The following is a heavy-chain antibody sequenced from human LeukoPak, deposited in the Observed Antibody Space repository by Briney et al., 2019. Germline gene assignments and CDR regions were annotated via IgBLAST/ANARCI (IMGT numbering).Heavy chain of an antibody. CDR3: APDFNRGGRDHY. CDR2: ISIGSDYI. CDR1: GFTFSTYS. V-gene: IGHV3-48*02. Sequence: GGSLRLSCAASGFTFSTYSTNWVDQAPGKGLEWVSFISIGSDYIDYADSVRGRFTISRDNTKNSLYLEMSSLRDDDTAVYYCAPDFNRGGRDHYWGQGTLVTVSS. J-gene: IGHJ4*02. D-gene: IGHD3-10*01.